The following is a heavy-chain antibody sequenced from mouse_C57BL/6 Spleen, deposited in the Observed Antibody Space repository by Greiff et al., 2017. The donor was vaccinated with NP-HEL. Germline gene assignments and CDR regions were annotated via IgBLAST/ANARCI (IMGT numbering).Heavy chain of an antibody. CDR2: ISSGGSYT. V-gene: IGHV5-6*01. Sequence: VQLKQSGGDLVKPGGSLKLSCAASGFTFSSYGMSWVRQTPDKRLEWVATISSGGSYTYYPDNVKGRFTISRDNTQNTRYLQMRSLKSEDTDRYYCARLTSVVATNFDYWGKGTTLTVSS. CDR1: GFTFSSYG. D-gene: IGHD1-1*01. CDR3: ARLTSVVATNFDY. J-gene: IGHJ2*01.